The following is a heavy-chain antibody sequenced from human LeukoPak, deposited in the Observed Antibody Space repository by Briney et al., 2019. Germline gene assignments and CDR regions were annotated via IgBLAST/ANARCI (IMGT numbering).Heavy chain of an antibody. CDR3: ARAYITIFGVVTQPFDY. Sequence: ASVKVSCKASGYTFTGYYMHWVRQAPGQGLEWMGWINPNSGGTNYAQKFQGWVTMTRDTSTSTAYMELRSLGSDDTAVYYCARAYITIFGVVTQPFDYWGQGTLVTVSS. CDR1: GYTFTGYY. J-gene: IGHJ4*02. V-gene: IGHV1-2*04. CDR2: INPNSGGT. D-gene: IGHD3-3*01.